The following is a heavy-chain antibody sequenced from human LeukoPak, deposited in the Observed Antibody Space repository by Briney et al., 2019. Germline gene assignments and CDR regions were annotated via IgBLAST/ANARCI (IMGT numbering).Heavy chain of an antibody. V-gene: IGHV2-5*01. CDR3: ASSRYDILTGHYNFDY. J-gene: IGHJ4*02. Sequence: SGPTLAKPTQTLTLTCTFSGFSLSTRGVGVGWIRQPPGKAPEWLALIYWNNDNRYSPSLKSRLTITKDTSKNQVVLTMTNMDPVDTATYYCASSRYDILTGHYNFDYWGQGTLVTVSS. CDR1: GFSLSTRGVG. CDR2: IYWNNDN. D-gene: IGHD3-9*01.